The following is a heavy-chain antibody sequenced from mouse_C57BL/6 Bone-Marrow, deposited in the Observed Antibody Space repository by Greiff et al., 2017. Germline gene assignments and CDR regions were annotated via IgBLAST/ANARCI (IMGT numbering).Heavy chain of an antibody. D-gene: IGHD1-1*01. J-gene: IGHJ3*01. V-gene: IGHV1-81*01. CDR2: IYPRSGNT. CDR1: GYTFTSYG. CDR3: ARGTTVVAPFAY. Sequence: VQLQQSGAELARPGASVKLSCKASGYTFTSYGISWVKQRTGQGLEWIGEIYPRSGNTYYNEKFKGKATLTAAKSSSTAYMELRSLTSEDSAVYFCARGTTVVAPFAYWGQGTLVTVSA.